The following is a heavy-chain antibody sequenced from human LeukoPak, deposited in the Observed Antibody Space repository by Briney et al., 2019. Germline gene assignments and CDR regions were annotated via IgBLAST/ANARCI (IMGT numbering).Heavy chain of an antibody. CDR1: GFTFSSYA. J-gene: IGHJ4*02. Sequence: PGGSLRLSCAASGFTFSSYAMSWVRQAPGKGLEWVSAISGSGGSTYYADSVKGRFTISRDNSKNTLYLQMNSLRAEDTAVYYCAKISRITMVRGVTDFDYWGQGTLVTVSS. V-gene: IGHV3-23*01. CDR2: ISGSGGST. D-gene: IGHD3-10*01. CDR3: AKISRITMVRGVTDFDY.